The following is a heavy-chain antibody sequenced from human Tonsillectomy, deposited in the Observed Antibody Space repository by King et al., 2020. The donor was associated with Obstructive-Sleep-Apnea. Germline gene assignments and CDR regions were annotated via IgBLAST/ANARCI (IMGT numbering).Heavy chain of an antibody. CDR1: GGSINSGLYY. CDR3: AMLYGDYDKSYFDY. J-gene: IGHJ4*02. Sequence: HVQLQESGPGLVKSSQTLSLTCTVSGGSINSGLYYWSWIRQPPGKGLEFIGYIYYSGSTYYNPSLKSRVTISVDTSNNQFSLKLSSVTAADTAVYYCAMLYGDYDKSYFDYWGQGTLVTVSS. V-gene: IGHV4-30-4*01. CDR2: IYYSGST. D-gene: IGHD4-17*01.